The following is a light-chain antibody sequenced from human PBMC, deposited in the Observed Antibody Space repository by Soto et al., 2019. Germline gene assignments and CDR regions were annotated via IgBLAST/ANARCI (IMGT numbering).Light chain of an antibody. Sequence: EIVLTQSPGTLSLSPGERATLSCRASQSVSSSYLAWYQQKPGQAPRLLIYGASSRATGIPDRFSGSGSATDIPLTISRLEPEDFAVYYWQQYGSSPCTFGQGTKVEIK. CDR1: QSVSSSY. J-gene: IGKJ1*01. CDR3: QQYGSSPCT. CDR2: GAS. V-gene: IGKV3-20*01.